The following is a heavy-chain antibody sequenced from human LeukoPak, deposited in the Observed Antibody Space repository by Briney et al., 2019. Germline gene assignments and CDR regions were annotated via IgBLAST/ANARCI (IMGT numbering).Heavy chain of an antibody. V-gene: IGHV4-59*01. J-gene: IGHJ3*02. CDR3: ARGGLAAAGPDAFDI. CDR2: IYYSGST. CDR1: GGSISSYY. D-gene: IGHD6-13*01. Sequence: SETLSLTCTVSGGSISSYYWSWIRQPPGKGLEWIGYIYYSGSTNYNPSLKSRVTISVDTSKNQFSLKLSSVTAADTAVYYCARGGLAAAGPDAFDIWGQGTMVTVSS.